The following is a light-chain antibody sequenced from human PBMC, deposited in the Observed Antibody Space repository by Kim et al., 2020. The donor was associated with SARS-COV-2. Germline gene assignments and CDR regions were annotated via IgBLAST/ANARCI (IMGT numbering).Light chain of an antibody. Sequence: IQMNQSQSVMSSSIGDRVTITSRASQDISNFLAWFQQKPGKVPKRLIYATSSLQSGVPSRFSGSGSGTEYSLTISSLQPEDFATYYCLQYNTFPYTLGQGTKLEI. CDR2: ATS. J-gene: IGKJ2*01. V-gene: IGKV1-17*03. CDR3: LQYNTFPYT. CDR1: QDISNF.